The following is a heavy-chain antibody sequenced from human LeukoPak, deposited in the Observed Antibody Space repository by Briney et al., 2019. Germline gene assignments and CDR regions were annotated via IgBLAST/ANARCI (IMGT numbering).Heavy chain of an antibody. D-gene: IGHD2-2*03. Sequence: AGGSLRLSCAASGFTFSSYGMHWVRQAPGKGLEWVAIISYDGSRKYYADSVKGRFTISRDNSKNTLYLQMNSLRPEDTAVYYCARDGYCTSASCFDAFDVWGQGTMVTVSS. CDR2: ISYDGSRK. CDR1: GFTFSSYG. J-gene: IGHJ3*01. CDR3: ARDGYCTSASCFDAFDV. V-gene: IGHV3-30*19.